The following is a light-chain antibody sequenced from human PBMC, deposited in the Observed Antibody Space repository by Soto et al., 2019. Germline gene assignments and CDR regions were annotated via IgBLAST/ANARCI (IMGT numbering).Light chain of an antibody. V-gene: IGKV3-15*01. CDR3: QQYESWPRT. Sequence: EFVMTQSPATLSVSPGEGVTLSCRANQGIGDTLAWYQHKPGQTPRLLIYDASTRATGVPARFSGSRSGPDFTLTITRLEPEDFAVYYCQQYESWPRTFGQGTKVDIK. CDR2: DAS. J-gene: IGKJ1*01. CDR1: QGIGDT.